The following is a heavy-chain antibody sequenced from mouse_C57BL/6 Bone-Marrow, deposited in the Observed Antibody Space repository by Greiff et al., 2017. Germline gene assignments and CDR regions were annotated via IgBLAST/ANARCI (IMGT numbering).Heavy chain of an antibody. CDR3: ARDDYYGGSYRFDY. Sequence: QVQLQQSGAELARPGASVKLSCKASGYHFTSYGIRWVKQRTGQGLEWIGEIYPRSGNTYSNEKFKGKATLTADKSSSTAYMELRSLTSEDSAVYFSARDDYYGGSYRFDYWGQGTTLSVSS. CDR2: IYPRSGNT. V-gene: IGHV1-81*01. D-gene: IGHD1-1*01. CDR1: GYHFTSYG. J-gene: IGHJ2*01.